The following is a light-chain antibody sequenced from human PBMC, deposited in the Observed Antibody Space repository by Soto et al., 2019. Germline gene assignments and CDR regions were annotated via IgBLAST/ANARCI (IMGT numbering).Light chain of an antibody. CDR1: QSVSSN. J-gene: IGKJ2*01. CDR2: DAS. CDR3: QHYNNWPPYT. V-gene: IGKV3-15*01. Sequence: EIVMTQSPATLSVSPGERATLSCRASQSVSSNLAWYQQKPGQAPRLLIYDASTRATGIPARFSGSGSGTELTLTISSLQSEDFAVYYCQHYNNWPPYTFGQGTKLEIK.